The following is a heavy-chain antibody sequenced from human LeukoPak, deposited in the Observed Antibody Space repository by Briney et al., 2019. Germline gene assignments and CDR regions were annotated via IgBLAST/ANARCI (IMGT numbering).Heavy chain of an antibody. V-gene: IGHV3-7*01. D-gene: IGHD3-22*01. CDR2: IKQDGSEK. CDR1: GFTFSSYW. J-gene: IGHJ4*02. CDR3: ARDYYDSSAHSGYFDY. Sequence: GGSLRLSCAASGFTFSSYWMGWVRQAPGXXLEWVANIKQDGSEKYYVDSVKGRFTISRDNAKNSLYLQMNSLRAEDTAVYYCARDYYDSSAHSGYFDYWGQGTLVTVSS.